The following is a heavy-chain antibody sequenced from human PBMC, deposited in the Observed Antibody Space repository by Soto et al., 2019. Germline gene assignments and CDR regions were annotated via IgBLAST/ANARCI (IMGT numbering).Heavy chain of an antibody. D-gene: IGHD4-17*01. CDR1: GFTFSSYS. V-gene: IGHV3-21*01. Sequence: GGSLRLSCAASGFTFSSYSMNWVRQAPGKGLEWVSSISSSSSYIYYADSVKGRFTISRDNAKNSLYLQMNSLRAEDTAVYYCARDGDYGDYEGLDYWGQGTLVTVSS. CDR2: ISSSSSYI. CDR3: ARDGDYGDYEGLDY. J-gene: IGHJ4*02.